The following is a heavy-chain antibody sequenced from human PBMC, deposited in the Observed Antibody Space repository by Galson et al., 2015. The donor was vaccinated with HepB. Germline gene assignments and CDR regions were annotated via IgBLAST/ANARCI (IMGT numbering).Heavy chain of an antibody. Sequence: SLRLSCAASGFTFSSYAMSWVRQAPGKGLEWVSAISGSGGSTYYADSVKGRFTISRDNSKNTLYLQMNSLRAEDTAVYYCARKRWLQGLTDYWGQGTLVTVSS. CDR3: ARKRWLQGLTDY. V-gene: IGHV3-23*01. CDR1: GFTFSSYA. J-gene: IGHJ4*02. CDR2: ISGSGGST. D-gene: IGHD5-24*01.